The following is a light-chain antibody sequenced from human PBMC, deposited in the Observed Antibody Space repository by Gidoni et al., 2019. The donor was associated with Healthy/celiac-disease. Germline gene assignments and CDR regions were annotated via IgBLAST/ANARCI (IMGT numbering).Light chain of an antibody. CDR3: SSYTSSSTLM. V-gene: IGLV2-14*01. Sequence: HSALTHPPSVSGSPRQAITISCTGTSSDVGGYNYVSWYQQHPGKAPKLMIYDVRNRPSGVSNRFSGSKSGNTASLTISGLQAEDEADYYCSSYTSSSTLMFGGGTKLTVL. CDR2: DVR. J-gene: IGLJ3*02. CDR1: SSDVGGYNY.